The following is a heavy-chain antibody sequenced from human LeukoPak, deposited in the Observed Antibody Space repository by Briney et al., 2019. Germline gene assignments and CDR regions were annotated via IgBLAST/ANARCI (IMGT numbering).Heavy chain of an antibody. CDR2: IKSKTDGGTT. J-gene: IGHJ6*02. CDR3: TTDPAFSHPWYYYYGMDV. CDR1: GFTFSNAW. D-gene: IGHD3-3*02. V-gene: IGHV3-15*01. Sequence: GGSLRLSCAASGFTFSNAWMSWVRQAPGKGLEWVGRIKSKTDGGTTDYAAPVKGRFTISRDDSKNTLYLQMNSLKTEDTAVYYCTTDPAFSHPWYYYYGMDVWGQGTTVTVSS.